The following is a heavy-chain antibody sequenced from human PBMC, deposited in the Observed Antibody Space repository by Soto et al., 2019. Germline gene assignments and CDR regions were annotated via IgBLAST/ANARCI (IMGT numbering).Heavy chain of an antibody. CDR3: AKVSPMGYFFDF. J-gene: IGHJ4*02. CDR2: ISYDGSNK. Sequence: LRLSCAASGFAFNTYSMHWVRQAPGRGLEWVAVISYDGSNKFYADSVKGRFTISRDNSKNTLYLEMNSLRGEDTAVYYCAKVSPMGYFFDFWGQGTLVTVS. V-gene: IGHV3-30-3*01. CDR1: GFAFNTYS.